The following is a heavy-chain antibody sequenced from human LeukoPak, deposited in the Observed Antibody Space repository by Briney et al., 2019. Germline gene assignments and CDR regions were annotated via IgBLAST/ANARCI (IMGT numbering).Heavy chain of an antibody. J-gene: IGHJ5*02. CDR1: GYTFTSYD. D-gene: IGHD3-22*01. V-gene: IGHV1-8*01. CDR3: ARVEYYYDSSGYYYDWFDP. Sequence: ASVKVSCKASGYTFTSYDINWVRQATGQGLEWMGWMNPNSGNTGYAQKSQGRVTMTRNTSISTAYMELSSLRSEDTAVYYCARVEYYYDSSGYYYDWFDPWGQGTLVTVSS. CDR2: MNPNSGNT.